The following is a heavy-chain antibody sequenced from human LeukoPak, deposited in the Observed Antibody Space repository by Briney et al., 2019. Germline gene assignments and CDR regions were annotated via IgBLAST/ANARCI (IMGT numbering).Heavy chain of an antibody. Sequence: GGSLTLSCGASGITFSDYWIHWVRQAPGKGLVWVSRINSDGSSTYYADSVKGRFTISRDNSKNTLYLQMNSLRAEDTAVYYCAKPHLGGYDLFDYWCQGTLVTVSS. J-gene: IGHJ4*02. CDR2: INSDGSST. D-gene: IGHD5-12*01. CDR3: AKPHLGGYDLFDY. V-gene: IGHV3-74*01. CDR1: GITFSDYW.